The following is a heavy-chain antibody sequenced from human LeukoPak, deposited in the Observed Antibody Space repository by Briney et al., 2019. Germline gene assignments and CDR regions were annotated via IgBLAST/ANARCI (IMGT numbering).Heavy chain of an antibody. D-gene: IGHD3-22*01. CDR1: GGSVSSGSYY. CDR3: ARGVLARYYYDSSGYYPYFDY. Sequence: SETLSLTCTVSGGSVSSGSYYWSWIRQPPGKGLEWIGYIYYSGSTNYNPSLKSRVTISVDTSKNQFSLKLSSVTAADTAVYYCARGVLARYYYDSSGYYPYFDYWGQGTLVTVSS. J-gene: IGHJ4*02. V-gene: IGHV4-61*01. CDR2: IYYSGST.